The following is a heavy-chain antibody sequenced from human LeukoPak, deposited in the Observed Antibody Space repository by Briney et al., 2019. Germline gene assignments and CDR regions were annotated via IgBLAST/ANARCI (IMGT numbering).Heavy chain of an antibody. V-gene: IGHV4-39*07. D-gene: IGHD3-10*01. CDR3: AFSVGPMDWFDP. CDR2: IYYSGST. CDR1: GGSISSSSYY. J-gene: IGHJ5*02. Sequence: SETLSLTCTVSGGSISSSSYYWGWIRQPPGKGLEWIGSIYYSGSTNYNPSLKSRVTISVDTSKNQFSLKLSSVTAADTAVYYCAFSVGPMDWFDPWGQGTLVTVSS.